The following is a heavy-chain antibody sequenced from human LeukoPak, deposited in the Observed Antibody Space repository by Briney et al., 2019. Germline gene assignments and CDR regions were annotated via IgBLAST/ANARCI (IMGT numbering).Heavy chain of an antibody. Sequence: SETLSLTCTVSGGSISSHYWSWIRQPPGKGLEWIGYIYYSGSTNYNPSLKSRVTMSLDTSKNQFSLELNSVTAADTAAYYCARVDTSGWHYFDDWGQGTLVTVSS. CDR1: GGSISSHY. D-gene: IGHD6-19*01. CDR2: IYYSGST. J-gene: IGHJ4*02. V-gene: IGHV4-59*11. CDR3: ARVDTSGWHYFDD.